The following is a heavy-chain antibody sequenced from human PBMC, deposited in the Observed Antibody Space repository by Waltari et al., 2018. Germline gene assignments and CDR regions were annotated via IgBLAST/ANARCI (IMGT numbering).Heavy chain of an antibody. CDR2: INHSGST. Sequence: QVQLQQWGAGLLKPSETLSLTCAVYGGSFSGYYWSWIRQPPGKGLEWIGEINHSGSTNYNPSLKSRVTISVDTSKNQFSLKRSSVTAADTAVYYCARGDYGDYYYYYYGMDVWGQGTTVTVSS. CDR1: GGSFSGYY. J-gene: IGHJ6*02. V-gene: IGHV4-34*01. D-gene: IGHD4-17*01. CDR3: ARGDYGDYYYYYYGMDV.